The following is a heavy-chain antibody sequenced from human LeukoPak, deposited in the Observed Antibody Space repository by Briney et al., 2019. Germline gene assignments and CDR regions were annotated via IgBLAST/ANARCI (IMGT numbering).Heavy chain of an antibody. V-gene: IGHV3-23*01. CDR3: AKDSISRYYYDSSGYSDY. CDR1: GFTFISYA. J-gene: IGHJ4*02. Sequence: PGGSLRLSCAASGFTFISYAMSWVRQAPGKGLEWVSLISGSGGSTYYADSVKGRFTISRDNSKNTLYLQMNSLRAEDTAVYYCAKDSISRYYYDSSGYSDYWGQGNLVTVSS. CDR2: ISGSGGST. D-gene: IGHD3-22*01.